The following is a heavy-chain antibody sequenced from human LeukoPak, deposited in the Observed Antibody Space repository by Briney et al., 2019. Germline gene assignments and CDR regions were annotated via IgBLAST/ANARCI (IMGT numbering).Heavy chain of an antibody. CDR3: ARDGRGTGTTDRYYYGMDV. J-gene: IGHJ6*02. V-gene: IGHV3-9*01. CDR2: ISWNSGSI. D-gene: IGHD1-1*01. CDR1: GFTFDDYA. Sequence: PGRSLRLSCAASGFTFDDYAMHWVRQAPGKGLEWVSGISWNSGSIGYADSVKGRFTISRDNAKNSLYLQMNSLRAEDTAVYYCARDGRGTGTTDRYYYGMDVWGQGTTVTVSS.